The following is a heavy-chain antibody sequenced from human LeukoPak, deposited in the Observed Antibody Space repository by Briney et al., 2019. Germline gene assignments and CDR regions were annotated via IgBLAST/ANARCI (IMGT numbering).Heavy chain of an antibody. V-gene: IGHV3-21*01. CDR1: GFTFSSYS. CDR3: ARDPLTNGPPAH. J-gene: IGHJ4*02. D-gene: IGHD2-8*01. CDR2: ISSSSSYI. Sequence: GGSLRLSCAASGFTFSSYSMNWVRQAPGKGLEWVSSISSSSSYIYYADSVKGRFTISRDNAKNSLYLQMNSLRAEDTAVYYCARDPLTNGPPAHWGQGTLVTVSS.